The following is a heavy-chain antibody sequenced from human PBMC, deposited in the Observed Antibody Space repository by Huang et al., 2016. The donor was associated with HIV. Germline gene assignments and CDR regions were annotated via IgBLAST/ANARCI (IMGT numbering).Heavy chain of an antibody. J-gene: IGHJ5*02. Sequence: ESGGGVVQGGGSLTLSCVAFGFCFSAYGMHGVRLTTGKGVEWVATISYNGYDKYYKDSLGGRFSISRDNSKKTLNLQMDSLRRDDTAVYFCAKDRVMGGTSGPFDLWGQGSSVTIAP. CDR3: AKDRVMGGTSGPFDL. V-gene: IGHV3-30*18. D-gene: IGHD6-19*01. CDR2: ISYNGYDK. CDR1: GFCFSAYG.